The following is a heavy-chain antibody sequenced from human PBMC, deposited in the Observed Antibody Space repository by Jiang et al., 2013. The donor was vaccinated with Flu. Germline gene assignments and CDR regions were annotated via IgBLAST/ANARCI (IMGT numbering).Heavy chain of an antibody. CDR3: VTTGWLITN. D-gene: IGHD2-8*01. CDR1: GLTFSTSG. CDR2: SLASGGAT. V-gene: IGHV3-23*04. J-gene: IGHJ4*02. Sequence: VQLVESGGGLVQPGESLRLSCAVSGLTFSTSGLTWVRQAPGKGLEWVSGSLASGGATFYADSVKGRFTISRDDSKNTLYLQMNSLRVEDTAIYYCVTTGWLITNWGQGTLVTVSS.